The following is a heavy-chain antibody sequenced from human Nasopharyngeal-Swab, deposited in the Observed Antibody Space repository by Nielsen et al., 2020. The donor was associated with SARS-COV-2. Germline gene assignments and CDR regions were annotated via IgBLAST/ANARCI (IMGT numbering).Heavy chain of an antibody. Sequence: GSVKAPCKASGYTFTSYYMHWVRQAPAQGLEWMGIINPSGGSTSYAQRFHGRVTMTRDTSTSTVYMELSSLRSEDTAVYYCARPRYGGYEISPPNYWGQGTLVTVSS. D-gene: IGHD5-12*01. J-gene: IGHJ4*02. CDR1: GYTFTSYY. CDR3: ARPRYGGYEISPPNY. CDR2: INPSGGST. V-gene: IGHV1-46*01.